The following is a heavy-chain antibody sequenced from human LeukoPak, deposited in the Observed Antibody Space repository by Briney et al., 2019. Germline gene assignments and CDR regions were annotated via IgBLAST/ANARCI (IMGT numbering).Heavy chain of an antibody. CDR2: IWYDGSNK. CDR1: GFIFRSYD. J-gene: IGHJ4*02. D-gene: IGHD5-12*01. V-gene: IGHV3-33*01. CDR3: ARDLVRTDSGYDSGPVGY. Sequence: GGSLRLSFAASGFIFRSYDMHWVRQAPDKGLEWVAVIWYDGSNKYYAESVKGRFTISRDNSKNTLYLQMNSLRGEDTALYYCARDLVRTDSGYDSGPVGYWGQGTLVTVSS.